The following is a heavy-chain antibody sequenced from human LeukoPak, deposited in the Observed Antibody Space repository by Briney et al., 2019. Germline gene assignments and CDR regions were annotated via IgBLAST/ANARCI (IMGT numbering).Heavy chain of an antibody. J-gene: IGHJ5*02. V-gene: IGHV1-46*01. CDR2: INPSGGST. D-gene: IGHD3-3*01. CDR3: ARGPYDFWSGCYLGWFDP. Sequence: ASVKVSCKASGYTFTSYYMHWVRQAPGQGLEWMGIINPSGGSTSYAQKFQGRVTMTRHTSTSTVYMELSSLRSEDTAVYYCARGPYDFWSGCYLGWFDPWGQGTLVTVSS. CDR1: GYTFTSYY.